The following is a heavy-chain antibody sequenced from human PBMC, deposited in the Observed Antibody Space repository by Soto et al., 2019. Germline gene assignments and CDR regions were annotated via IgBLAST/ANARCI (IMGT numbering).Heavy chain of an antibody. CDR2: INHSGSA. V-gene: IGHV4-34*01. Sequence: QVQLQQSGAGLLKPSETLSLTCAVYGESFSGHIWTWIRQTPGKGLQWIGQINHSGSASYNPSLKSRVTISVHTFNSQCSLELSSVTAADTALYYCARGLITGSHYSGGWYYFDSWGQGTQVTVSS. CDR3: ARGLITGSHYSGGWYYFDS. D-gene: IGHD6-19*01. J-gene: IGHJ4*02. CDR1: GESFSGHI.